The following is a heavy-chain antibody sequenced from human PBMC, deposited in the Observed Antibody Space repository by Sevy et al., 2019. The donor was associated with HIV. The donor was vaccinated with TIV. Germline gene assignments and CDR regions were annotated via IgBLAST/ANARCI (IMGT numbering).Heavy chain of an antibody. V-gene: IGHV3-15*01. J-gene: IGHJ3*01. CDR2: MKSKTDGGTT. CDR3: TTVCFPNCGSGAFDV. CDR1: GFTFSIIY. D-gene: IGHD3-10*01. Sequence: GGSLRLSCAASGFTFSIIYMNWVRQSPGKGLEWVGRMKSKTDGGTTDYAAPVKDRFTMSRDNSKNTLYLQMNSLKADDTAVYYCTTVCFPNCGSGAFDVWGQGTMVTVSS.